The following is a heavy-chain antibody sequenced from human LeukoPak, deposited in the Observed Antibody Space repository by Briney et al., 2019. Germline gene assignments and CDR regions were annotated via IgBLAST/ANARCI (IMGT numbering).Heavy chain of an antibody. D-gene: IGHD3-22*01. CDR3: AKGNSGYGDAFDI. CDR1: IFTFYICA. J-gene: IGHJ3*02. Sequence: GGSLRLSCAASIFTFYICAVSWVPHAPGGGVVWVTAMSGSGGSTYYADSVKGRFTISRDNTKNTLYLQMNSLRDEDTAVYYCAKGNSGYGDAFDIWGQGTMVTVSS. V-gene: IGHV3-23*01. CDR2: MSGSGGST.